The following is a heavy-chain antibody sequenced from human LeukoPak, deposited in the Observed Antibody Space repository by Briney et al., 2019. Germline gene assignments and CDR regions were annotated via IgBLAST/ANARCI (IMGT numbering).Heavy chain of an antibody. Sequence: SETLSLTCTVSGDSISSYYWSWIRQPPGKGLEWIGYIYYSGNTKYNPSLKSRVTISLDTSENQFSLKLSSVTAADTAVYYCARGQRWLQSPFDYWGQGTLVTVSS. V-gene: IGHV4-59*01. CDR1: GDSISSYY. CDR2: IYYSGNT. J-gene: IGHJ4*02. D-gene: IGHD5-24*01. CDR3: ARGQRWLQSPFDY.